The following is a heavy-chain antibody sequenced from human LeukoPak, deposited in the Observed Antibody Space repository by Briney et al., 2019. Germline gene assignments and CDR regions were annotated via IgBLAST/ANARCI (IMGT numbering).Heavy chain of an antibody. D-gene: IGHD3-10*01. Sequence: GGSLRLSCVASGFTFNDHGMHWVRQAPGKGLEWLAFIRYDGTDESYGASVRGRLTISRDDSLNAVYVQMDSLGHDDTAVYYCARNRAFGTFDAFDMWGQGTMVTVSS. V-gene: IGHV3-30*02. J-gene: IGHJ3*02. CDR1: GFTFNDHG. CDR2: IRYDGTDE. CDR3: ARNRAFGTFDAFDM.